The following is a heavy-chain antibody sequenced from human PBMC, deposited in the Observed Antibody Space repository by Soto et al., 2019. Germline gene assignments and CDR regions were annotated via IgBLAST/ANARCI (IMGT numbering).Heavy chain of an antibody. Sequence: SETQSLTCIVSGGNLRSYYWSWIRQPPGKGLEWIGYIYYSGSTNYNPSLKSRVTISVDKSKNQFSLKLSSVTAADTAVYYCARSSGYCSSTSCYGLTEYFQHWGQGTLVTVS. CDR3: ARSSGYCSSTSCYGLTEYFQH. J-gene: IGHJ1*01. CDR2: IYYSGST. V-gene: IGHV4-59*12. D-gene: IGHD2-2*01. CDR1: GGNLRSYY.